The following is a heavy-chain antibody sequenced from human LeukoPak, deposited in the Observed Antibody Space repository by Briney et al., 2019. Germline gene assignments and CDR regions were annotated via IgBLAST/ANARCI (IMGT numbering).Heavy chain of an antibody. J-gene: IGHJ4*02. CDR3: ASYSGYDSDY. D-gene: IGHD5-12*01. CDR2: IYYSGST. Sequence: SETLSLTCTVSGGSISSGDYYWSWVRQPPGKGLGWIGYIYYSGSTYYNPSLKSRVTISVDTSKNQFSLKLSSATAADTAVYYCASYSGYDSDYWGQGTLVTVSS. V-gene: IGHV4-30-4*01. CDR1: GGSISSGDYY.